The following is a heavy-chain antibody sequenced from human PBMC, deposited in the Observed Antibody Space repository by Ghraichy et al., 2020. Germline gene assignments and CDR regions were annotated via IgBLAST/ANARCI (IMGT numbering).Heavy chain of an antibody. CDR2: IDSGGTTI. Sequence: GGSLRLSCVASGFTFSSYEMNWARQAPGKGLEWVSYIDSGGTTIHYADSVKGRFTISRDNAKNSVYLQMNSLRAEDTAVYYCARGEGVAYYYYSMDVWGKGTTVTVSS. CDR1: GFTFSSYE. CDR3: ARGEGVAYYYYSMDV. D-gene: IGHD3-16*01. V-gene: IGHV3-48*03. J-gene: IGHJ6*03.